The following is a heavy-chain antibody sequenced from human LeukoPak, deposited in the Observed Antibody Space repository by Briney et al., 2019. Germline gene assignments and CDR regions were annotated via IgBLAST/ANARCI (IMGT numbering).Heavy chain of an antibody. CDR3: ARGYGSGLYYLDY. J-gene: IGHJ4*02. V-gene: IGHV4-30-4*01. Sequence: PSETLSLTCTVSGGSISSGDYYWSWIRQPPGKGLEWIGYIYYSGSTYYNPSLKSRVTISVDTSKNQFSLKLSSVTAADTAVYYCARGYGSGLYYLDYWGQGTLVTVSS. CDR1: GGSISSGDYY. CDR2: IYYSGST. D-gene: IGHD2-15*01.